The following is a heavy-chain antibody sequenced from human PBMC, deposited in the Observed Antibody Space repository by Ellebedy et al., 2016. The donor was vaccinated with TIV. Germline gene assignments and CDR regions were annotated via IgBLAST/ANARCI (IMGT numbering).Heavy chain of an antibody. CDR3: AGGTY. CDR1: GFTFSNYA. CDR2: MDAGGNT. Sequence: GESLKISCAASGFTFSNYAMSWVRQAPGKGLEWVSIMDAGGNTHYPDPVKGRFTVSRDNSKNTLYLQMNSLRAEDTAVYYCAGGTYWGQGTLVTVSS. V-gene: IGHV3-53*01. J-gene: IGHJ4*02.